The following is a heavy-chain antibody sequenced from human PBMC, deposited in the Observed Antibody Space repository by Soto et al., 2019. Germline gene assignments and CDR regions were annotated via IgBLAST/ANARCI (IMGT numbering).Heavy chain of an antibody. CDR3: GPDTLDY. J-gene: IGHJ4*02. CDR2: IWYDGSNK. V-gene: IGHV3-33*01. Sequence: PGGSLRLSCAASGFMFSSHGMHWIRQAPGKGLEWVAVIWYDGSNKYYADSVKGRFTISRDNSKNTLYLQMNSLRVEDTAVYYCGPDTLDYWGQGTLVTVSS. CDR1: GFMFSSHG.